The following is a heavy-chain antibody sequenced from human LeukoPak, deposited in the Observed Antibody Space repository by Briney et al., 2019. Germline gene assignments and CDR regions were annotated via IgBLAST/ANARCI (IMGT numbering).Heavy chain of an antibody. Sequence: GGPLRLSCAASGLIFKDAWMTWVRQAPGRGLEWVGRIKSKTDGASIDYAAPVKGRFTISRDDSKDTLYLQMDGLKADDTAVYYCATVGYYYDTGSLLDAFDFWGQGTVVTVSS. CDR3: ATVGYYYDTGSLLDAFDF. V-gene: IGHV3-15*07. D-gene: IGHD3-22*01. CDR2: IKSKTDGASI. J-gene: IGHJ3*01. CDR1: GLIFKDAW.